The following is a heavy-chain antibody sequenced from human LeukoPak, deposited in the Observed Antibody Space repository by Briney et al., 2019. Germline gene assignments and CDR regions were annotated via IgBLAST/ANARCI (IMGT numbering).Heavy chain of an antibody. CDR3: ARSYYYGMDV. Sequence: GGSLRLSCAASGFTLSSYSMNWVRQAPGKGLEWVSSISSSSSYICYADSVKGRFTISRDNAKNSLYLQMNSLRAEDTAVYYCARSYYYGMDVWGQGTTVTVSS. D-gene: IGHD3-10*01. CDR2: ISSSSSYI. CDR1: GFTLSSYS. J-gene: IGHJ6*02. V-gene: IGHV3-21*01.